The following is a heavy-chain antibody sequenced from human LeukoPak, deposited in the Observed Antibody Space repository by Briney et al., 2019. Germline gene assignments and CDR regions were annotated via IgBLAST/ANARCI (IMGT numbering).Heavy chain of an antibody. D-gene: IGHD1-26*01. V-gene: IGHV3-23*01. CDR3: AKAGSIRFDY. Sequence: DSVKGRFTISRDNSKNTLYLQMNSLRAEDTAVYYCAKAGSIRFDYWGQGTLVTVSS. J-gene: IGHJ4*02.